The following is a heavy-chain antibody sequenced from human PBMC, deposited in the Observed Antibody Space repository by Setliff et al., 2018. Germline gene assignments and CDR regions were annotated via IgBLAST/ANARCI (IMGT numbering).Heavy chain of an antibody. Sequence: PSETLSLTCAVYGGSFTDHFWSWIRQPPGKGLEWIGGINHSGSTNYNPSLKSRVSISVDASKNQFPLKLTSVTAADTAVYYCATSVSWIQLVLYPQGHPEPFDYWGQGTLVTVS. J-gene: IGHJ4*02. CDR1: GGSFTDHF. CDR2: INHSGST. CDR3: ATSVSWIQLVLYPQGHPEPFDY. V-gene: IGHV4-34*01. D-gene: IGHD5-18*01.